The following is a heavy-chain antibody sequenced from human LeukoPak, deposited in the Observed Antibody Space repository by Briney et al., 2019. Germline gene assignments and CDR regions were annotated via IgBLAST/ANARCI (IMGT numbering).Heavy chain of an antibody. J-gene: IGHJ4*02. D-gene: IGHD3-3*01. CDR3: AREGNDFWSGYWVY. CDR2: IYYSGST. V-gene: IGHV4-59*12. Sequence: PSETLSLTCTVSGGSISSYYWSWIRQPPGKGLEWIGYIYYSGSTNYNPSLKSRVTISVDTSKNQFSLKPSSVTAADTAVYYCAREGNDFWSGYWVYWGQGTLVTVSS. CDR1: GGSISSYY.